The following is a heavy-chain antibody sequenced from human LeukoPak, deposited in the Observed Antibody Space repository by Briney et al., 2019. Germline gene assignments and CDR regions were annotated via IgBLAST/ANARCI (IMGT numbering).Heavy chain of an antibody. CDR1: GYTPTELS. CDR3: ATGNMVRGVIIGAVFDY. Sequence: ASVKVSCKVSGYTPTELSMHWVRQAPGKGLEWMGGFDPEDGETIYAQKFQGRVTMTEDTSTDTAYMELSSLRSEDTAVYYCATGNMVRGVIIGAVFDYWGQGTLVTVSS. D-gene: IGHD3-10*01. V-gene: IGHV1-24*01. J-gene: IGHJ4*02. CDR2: FDPEDGET.